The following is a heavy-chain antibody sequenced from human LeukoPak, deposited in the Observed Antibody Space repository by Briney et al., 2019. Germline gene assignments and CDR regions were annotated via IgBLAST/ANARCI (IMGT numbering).Heavy chain of an antibody. CDR3: ARDVGVYGSGSYYNA. V-gene: IGHV1-69*04. J-gene: IGHJ5*02. D-gene: IGHD3-10*01. Sequence: SVKVSCKASGGTFSSYAISWVRQAPGQGLEWMGRIIPILGIANYAQKFQGRVTITADKSTSTAYMELGSLRSEDTAVYYCARDVGVYGSGSYYNAWGQGTLVTVSS. CDR1: GGTFSSYA. CDR2: IIPILGIA.